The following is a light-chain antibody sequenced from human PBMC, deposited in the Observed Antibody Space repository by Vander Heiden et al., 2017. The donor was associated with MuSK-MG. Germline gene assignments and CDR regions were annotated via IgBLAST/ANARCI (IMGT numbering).Light chain of an antibody. V-gene: IGKV1-39*01. CDR1: QSISSY. CDR3: QQSYSTPLIT. J-gene: IGKJ5*01. CDR2: AAS. Sequence: DIQMTQSPSSLSASVGDRVTITCRASQSISSYLNWYQQKPGKAPKLLIYAASSLQSGVTSRFSGSGSGTDFTLTISSLQPEDFATYYCQQSYSTPLITFGQGTRLEIK.